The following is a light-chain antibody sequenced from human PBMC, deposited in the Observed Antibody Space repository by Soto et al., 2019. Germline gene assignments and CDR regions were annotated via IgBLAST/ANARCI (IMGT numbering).Light chain of an antibody. CDR3: QQYYSYPWT. V-gene: IGKV1-NL1*01. J-gene: IGKJ1*01. CDR1: QSISTS. CDR2: GAS. Sequence: DMKMPHSPSSLSASVGDRVTITFRASQSISTSLNWYQQKPGQAPRLLIYGASTRATGIPARFSGSGSGTEFTLTISSLQSEDFATYYCQQYYSYPWTFGQGTKV.